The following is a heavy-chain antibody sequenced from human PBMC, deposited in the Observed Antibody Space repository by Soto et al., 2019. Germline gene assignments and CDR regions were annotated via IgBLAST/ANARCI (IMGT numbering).Heavy chain of an antibody. Sequence: SETLSLTCAVYNDSFSVYYWTWIRQPPGKGPEWIGEVNHSGSTNYNPSLKSRVTISVDTSKNQFSLKLSSVTAADTAVYYCARDSTRRGACDIWGQGTMVTVSS. J-gene: IGHJ3*02. D-gene: IGHD2-2*01. CDR1: NDSFSVYY. CDR3: ARDSTRRGACDI. CDR2: VNHSGST. V-gene: IGHV4-34*01.